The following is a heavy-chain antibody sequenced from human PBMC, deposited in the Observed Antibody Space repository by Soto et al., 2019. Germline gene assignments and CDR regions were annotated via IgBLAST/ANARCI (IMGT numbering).Heavy chain of an antibody. D-gene: IGHD3-10*01. CDR1: GGSISSGSYY. V-gene: IGHV4-39*01. J-gene: IGHJ4*02. CDR2: IYYSGST. Sequence: PSETLSLTCTVSGGSISSGSYYWGWIRQPPGKGLEWIGSIYYSGSTYYNPSLKSRVTISVDTSKNQFSLKLSSVTAADTAVYYCARAVPINYYGSGSRFDYWGQGTLVTVSS. CDR3: ARAVPINYYGSGSRFDY.